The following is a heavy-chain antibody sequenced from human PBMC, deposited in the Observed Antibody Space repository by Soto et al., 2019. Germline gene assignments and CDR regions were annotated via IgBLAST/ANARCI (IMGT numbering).Heavy chain of an antibody. CDR3: GKGTWGAFDI. D-gene: IGHD7-27*01. CDR2: ITSGSGGGI. CDR1: GFTFSSNA. Sequence: EVQLLESGGGLVQPGGSLRLSCVASGFTFSSNAMSWVRQAPGKGLEWVSHITSGSGGGIYYADAVKGRFTISRDNTKNTLYMQMNCLRVEDTAVYYCGKGTWGAFDIWGHGTLVTVSS. V-gene: IGHV3-23*01. J-gene: IGHJ3*02.